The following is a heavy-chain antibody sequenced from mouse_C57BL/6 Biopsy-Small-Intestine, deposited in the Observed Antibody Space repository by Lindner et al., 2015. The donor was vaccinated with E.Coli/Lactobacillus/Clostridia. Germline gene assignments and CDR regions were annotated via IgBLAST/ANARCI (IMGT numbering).Heavy chain of an antibody. CDR1: GYTFSRYY. CDR2: IDANIDVT. D-gene: IGHD1-1*01. V-gene: IGHV1-34*02. CDR3: ARVPPYCRGSSCYPYYGMDV. J-gene: IGHJ4*01. Sequence: SVKVSCKTSGYTFSRYYIYWVRQAPGHGLEWMGWIDANIDVTDYAQKFQGRVTMTRDTSISTAYLEVNNLRSDDTAVYYCARVPPYCRGSSCYPYYGMDVWGQGTSVTVSP.